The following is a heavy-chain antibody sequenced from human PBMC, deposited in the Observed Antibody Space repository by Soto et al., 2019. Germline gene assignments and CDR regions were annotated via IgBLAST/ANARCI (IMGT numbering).Heavy chain of an antibody. D-gene: IGHD3-22*01. J-gene: IGHJ4*02. CDR1: GFTFSIYG. CDR3: AKSSSYDSSGYYFDY. V-gene: IGHV3-30*18. CDR2: ISYDGSNK. Sequence: SLRLSCAASGFTFSIYGMHWVRQAPGKGLEWVAVISYDGSNKYYADSVKGRFTISRDNSKNTLYLQMNSLRAEDTAVYYCAKSSSYDSSGYYFDYWGQGTLVTVSS.